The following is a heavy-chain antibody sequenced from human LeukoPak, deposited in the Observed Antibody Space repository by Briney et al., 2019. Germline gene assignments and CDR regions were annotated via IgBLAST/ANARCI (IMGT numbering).Heavy chain of an antibody. Sequence: SETLSLTCIVSGGSISSYYWNWIRQPPGKGLEWIGYIYTSGSTNYNPSLKSRVTISVDTSKNQFSLKMSSVTAADTAVYYRASRVATGYGFDPWGQGTLVTVSS. CDR1: GGSISSYY. V-gene: IGHV4-4*09. J-gene: IGHJ5*02. CDR3: ASRVATGYGFDP. D-gene: IGHD5-12*01. CDR2: IYTSGST.